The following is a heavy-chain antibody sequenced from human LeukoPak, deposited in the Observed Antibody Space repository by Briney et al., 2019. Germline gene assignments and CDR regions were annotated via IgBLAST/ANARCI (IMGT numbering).Heavy chain of an antibody. V-gene: IGHV3-21*01. CDR1: GFTFSSYS. D-gene: IGHD2-2*01. CDR3: ARDIVVVPAAINYYYGMDV. Sequence: PGGSLRLSCADSGFTFSSYSMNWVRQAPGKGVERGSSISSSIIYIYYADSLKGRFTISRDNSKNSLYLQMNSLRAEDTAVYYCARDIVVVPAAINYYYGMDVWGKGTTVTVSS. CDR2: ISSSIIYI. J-gene: IGHJ6*04.